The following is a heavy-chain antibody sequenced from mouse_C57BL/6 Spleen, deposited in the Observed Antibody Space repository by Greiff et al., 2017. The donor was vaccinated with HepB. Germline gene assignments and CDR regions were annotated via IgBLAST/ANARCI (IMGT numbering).Heavy chain of an antibody. Sequence: EVQLQQSGPGLVKPSQSLSLTCSVTGYSITSGYYWNWIRQFPGNKLEWMGYISYDGSNNYNPSLKNRISITRDTSKNQFFLKLNSVTTEDTATYYCARDQLRPHFDYWGQGTTLTVSS. D-gene: IGHD1-2*01. J-gene: IGHJ2*01. CDR1: GYSITSGYY. CDR2: ISYDGSN. V-gene: IGHV3-6*01. CDR3: ARDQLRPHFDY.